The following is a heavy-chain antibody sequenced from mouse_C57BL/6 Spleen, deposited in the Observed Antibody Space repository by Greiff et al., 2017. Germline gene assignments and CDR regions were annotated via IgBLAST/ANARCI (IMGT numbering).Heavy chain of an antibody. CDR3: ATIYLTHYYAMDY. V-gene: IGHV1-82*01. CDR1: GYAFSSSW. D-gene: IGHD5-5*01. J-gene: IGHJ4*01. Sequence: SGPELVKPGASVKISCKASGYAFSSSWMNWVKQRPGKGLEWIGRIYPGDGDTNYNGKFKGKATLTADKSSSTAYMQLSSLTSEDSAVYFCATIYLTHYYAMDYWGQGTSVTVSS. CDR2: IYPGDGDT.